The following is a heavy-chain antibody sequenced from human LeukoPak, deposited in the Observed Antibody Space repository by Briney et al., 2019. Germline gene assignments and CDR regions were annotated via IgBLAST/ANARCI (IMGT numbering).Heavy chain of an antibody. J-gene: IGHJ4*02. CDR3: AKRERERISWYFFDY. D-gene: IGHD6-13*01. CDR2: IIPIFGTA. Sequence: GASVKVSCKASGGTFSSYAISWVRQAPGQGLEWMGGIIPIFGTANYAQKFQGRVTITADESTSTAYMELSSLRSEDTAVYYCAKRERERISWYFFDYWGQGTLVTVSS. V-gene: IGHV1-69*13. CDR1: GGTFSSYA.